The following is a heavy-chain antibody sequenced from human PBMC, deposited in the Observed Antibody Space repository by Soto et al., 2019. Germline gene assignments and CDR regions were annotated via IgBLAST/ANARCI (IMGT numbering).Heavy chain of an antibody. J-gene: IGHJ4*02. CDR1: GYTFTRDD. Sequence: QVQLVQSGAAVKKPGASVKVSCKASGYTFTRDDINWVRQATGQGLEWMGWMNPNSGDTGYAQKFQGRVTMTRNTSISTAYMEVSSLRSEDTAVDYGARVGDEGATDFWGQGTLVTVSS. CDR3: ARVGDEGATDF. CDR2: MNPNSGDT. V-gene: IGHV1-8*01.